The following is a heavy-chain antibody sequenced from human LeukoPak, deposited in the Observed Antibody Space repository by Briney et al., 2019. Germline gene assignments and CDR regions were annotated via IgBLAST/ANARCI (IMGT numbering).Heavy chain of an antibody. Sequence: SETLSLTCTVSGGSISSSTYYWGWIRQPPGKGLEWIGSIYYSGSTYYNPSLKSRVTISVDTSKNQFSLKLSSVTAADTAVYYCARDDSSGYHNWGQGTLVTVSS. D-gene: IGHD3-22*01. CDR2: IYYSGST. J-gene: IGHJ1*01. V-gene: IGHV4-39*07. CDR3: ARDDSSGYHN. CDR1: GGSISSSTYY.